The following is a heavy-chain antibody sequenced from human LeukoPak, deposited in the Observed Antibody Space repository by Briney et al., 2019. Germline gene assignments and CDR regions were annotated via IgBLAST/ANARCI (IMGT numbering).Heavy chain of an antibody. CDR3: ARSPAKRVPEDY. CDR2: INHSGIT. CDR1: GRSFSGYY. D-gene: IGHD2-2*01. Sequence: PSETLSLTCAVYGRSFSGYYWTWIRQTPGKGLEWIGEINHSGITDYNPSLRSRVTISVDKSKNQFSLRLTSVTAADTAVYYCARSPAKRVPEDYWGQGTLVTVSS. V-gene: IGHV4-34*01. J-gene: IGHJ4*02.